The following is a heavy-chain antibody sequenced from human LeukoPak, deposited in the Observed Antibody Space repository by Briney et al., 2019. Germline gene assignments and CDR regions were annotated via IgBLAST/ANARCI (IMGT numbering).Heavy chain of an antibody. Sequence: PGGSLRLSCAASGFTFSSYGMHWVRQAPGKGLEWVAVISYDGSNKYYADSVKGRFTISRDNAKNSLYLQMNSLRAEDTAVYYCARVRDGYNLDAFDIWGPGTMVTVSS. J-gene: IGHJ3*02. CDR3: ARVRDGYNLDAFDI. V-gene: IGHV3-30*03. CDR2: ISYDGSNK. CDR1: GFTFSSYG. D-gene: IGHD5-24*01.